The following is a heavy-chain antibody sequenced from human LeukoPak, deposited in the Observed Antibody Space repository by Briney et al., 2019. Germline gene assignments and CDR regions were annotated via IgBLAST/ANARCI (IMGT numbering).Heavy chain of an antibody. CDR2: IKQDGSEK. Sequence: PGGSLRLSCAASGFTFSSYWMSWVRQAPGKGLEWVANIKQDGSEKYYVDSVKGRFTISRDNAKNSLYLQMNSLRVEDTAVYYCARGSVGDSAYDGDWGQGTLVTVSS. D-gene: IGHD5-12*01. CDR1: GFTFSSYW. J-gene: IGHJ4*02. V-gene: IGHV3-7*01. CDR3: ARGSVGDSAYDGD.